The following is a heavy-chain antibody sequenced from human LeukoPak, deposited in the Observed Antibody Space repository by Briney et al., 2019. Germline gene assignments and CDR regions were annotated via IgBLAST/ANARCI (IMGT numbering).Heavy chain of an antibody. CDR1: GGSISSGGYS. V-gene: IGHV4-30-2*01. CDR3: ARAKGTMVRGAGGSFDP. D-gene: IGHD3-10*01. J-gene: IGHJ5*02. CDR2: IYHSGST. Sequence: SETLSLTCAVSGGSISSGGYSWSWIRQPPGKGLEWIGYIYHSGSTYYNPSLKSRVTISVDRSKNQFSLKLSSVTAADTAVYYCARAKGTMVRGAGGSFDPWGQGTLVTVSS.